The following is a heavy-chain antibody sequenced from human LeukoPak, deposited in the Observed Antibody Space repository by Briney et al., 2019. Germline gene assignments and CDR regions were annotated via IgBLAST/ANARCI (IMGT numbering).Heavy chain of an antibody. CDR1: GYSFTSYW. Sequence: GESLKISCKGSGYSFTSYWIGCVRQMPGKGLEWMGIIYPGDSDTRYSPSFQGQVTISADNSISTAYLQWSSLKASDTAMYYCARHVGTVAAQYDAFDIWGQGTMVTVSS. V-gene: IGHV5-51*01. D-gene: IGHD6-19*01. CDR3: ARHVGTVAAQYDAFDI. J-gene: IGHJ3*02. CDR2: IYPGDSDT.